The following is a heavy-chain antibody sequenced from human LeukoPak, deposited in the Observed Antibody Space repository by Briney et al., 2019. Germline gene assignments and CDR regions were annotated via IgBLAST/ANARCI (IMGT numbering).Heavy chain of an antibody. D-gene: IGHD2-15*01. CDR1: GGSISSYY. J-gene: IGHJ4*02. V-gene: IGHV4-4*07. CDR2: IYTSGST. Sequence: PSETLSLTCTVSGGSISSYYWSWIRQPAGKGLEWIGRIYTSGSTNYNPSLKSRVTMSVDTSKNQFSLKLSSVTAADTAVYYCARSRYCSGGSCYSAYYFDYWGQGTLVTVSS. CDR3: ARSRYCSGGSCYSAYYFDY.